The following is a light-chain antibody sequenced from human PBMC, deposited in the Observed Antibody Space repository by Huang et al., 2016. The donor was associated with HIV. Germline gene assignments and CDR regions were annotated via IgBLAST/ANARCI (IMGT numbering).Light chain of an antibody. CDR1: QRISSY. CDR3: QQTYIPPLT. Sequence: DIQMTQSPSSLSASVGDRVTITCRASQRISSYLNWYQQKPGKDPKVLIYAANSLQSGVPSSFSGSGAGTDFTLTINNLQPEDSATYYCQQTYIPPLTFGQGTKLEIK. CDR2: AAN. J-gene: IGKJ2*01. V-gene: IGKV1-39*01.